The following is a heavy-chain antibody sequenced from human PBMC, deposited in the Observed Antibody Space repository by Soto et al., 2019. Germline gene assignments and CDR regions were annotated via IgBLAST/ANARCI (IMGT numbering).Heavy chain of an antibody. J-gene: IGHJ3*02. V-gene: IGHV3-30-3*01. Sequence: QVQLVESGGGVVQPGRSLRLSCTASGFTFSSYAMHWVRQASGKGLEWVAVISYDGSNKYYADSVKGRFTISRDNSKNTLYLQMNSLRAEDTAVYYCARFGISSGSAFDIWGQGTMVTVSS. CDR3: ARFGISSGSAFDI. CDR1: GFTFSSYA. D-gene: IGHD3-22*01. CDR2: ISYDGSNK.